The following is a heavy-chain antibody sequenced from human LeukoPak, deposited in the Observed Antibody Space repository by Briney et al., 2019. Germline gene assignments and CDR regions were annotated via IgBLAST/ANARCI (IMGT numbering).Heavy chain of an antibody. V-gene: IGHV3-48*03. D-gene: IGHD5-12*01. CDR1: GFTFSSYE. CDR2: ISSSGSTI. CDR3: ARVPPVATSYFDY. Sequence: GGSLRLSRAASGFTFSSYEMNWVRQAPGKGLEWVSYISSSGSTIYYADSVKGRFTIYRDNAKNSQYLKMNSLRAEDTAVYYGARVPPVATSYFDYWGQGTLVTVSS. J-gene: IGHJ4*02.